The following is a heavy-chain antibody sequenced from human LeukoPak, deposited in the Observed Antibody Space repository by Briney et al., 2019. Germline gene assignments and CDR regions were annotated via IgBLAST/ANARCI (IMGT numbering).Heavy chain of an antibody. CDR1: GGFISSYY. D-gene: IGHD5-24*01. CDR2: IYYSGST. J-gene: IGHJ4*02. Sequence: SETLSLTCTVSGGFISSYYWSWIRQPPGKGLEWIGHIYYSGSTKYNPSLKSRVTISVDTSKNQVSLKVSSVTATDTAVYYCARHLERDGYNCWGQGTLVTVSS. CDR3: ARHLERDGYNC. V-gene: IGHV4-59*08.